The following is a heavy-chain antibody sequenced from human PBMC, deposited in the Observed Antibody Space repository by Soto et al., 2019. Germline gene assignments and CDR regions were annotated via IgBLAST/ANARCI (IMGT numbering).Heavy chain of an antibody. Sequence: GPTLVNQTQTLALACTFRGFSLSTEQVAVGGVGQPPGEALDWLAVIYWDDDKRYSPSLKSRLTITKDTSKNQVLLTMTNMDPVDTATYFCARSKYSISSFDYWGQGALVTVSS. CDR1: GFSLSTEQVA. D-gene: IGHD6-6*01. CDR3: ARSKYSISSFDY. CDR2: IYWDDDK. J-gene: IGHJ4*02. V-gene: IGHV2-5*02.